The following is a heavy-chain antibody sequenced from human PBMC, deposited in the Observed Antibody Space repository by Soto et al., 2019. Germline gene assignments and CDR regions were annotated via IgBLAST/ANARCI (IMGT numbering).Heavy chain of an antibody. CDR1: GFTSNDYA. J-gene: IGHJ4*02. CDR2: IYGNGGRV. V-gene: IGHV3-9*02. CDR3: VRDVQPGGAGY. Sequence: EVQLVESGGGLVQPGRSLRLSCAASGFTSNDYAMHWVRQGPGRGLEWVSGIYGNGGRVGYADSVKGRFTISRDNAKNSLYLQMNSPRVEDTAFYYCVRDVQPGGAGYWGQGTQVTVSS.